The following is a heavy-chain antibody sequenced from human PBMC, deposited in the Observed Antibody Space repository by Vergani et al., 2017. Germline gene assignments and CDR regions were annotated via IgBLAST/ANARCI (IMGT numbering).Heavy chain of an antibody. Sequence: QVQLQESGPGLVKPSETLSLTCTVSGGSISSYYWSWIRQPPGKGLEWIGYIYYSGSTNYNPSLKSRVTISVDTSKNQFSLKLSSVTAADTAVYYCAGSGRAAHDLNWFDPWGQGTLVTVSS. D-gene: IGHD3-10*01. J-gene: IGHJ5*02. CDR3: AGSGRAAHDLNWFDP. V-gene: IGHV4-59*01. CDR2: IYYSGST. CDR1: GGSISSYY.